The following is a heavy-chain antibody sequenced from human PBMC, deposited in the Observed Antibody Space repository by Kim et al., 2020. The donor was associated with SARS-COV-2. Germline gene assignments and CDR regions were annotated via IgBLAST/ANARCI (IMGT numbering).Heavy chain of an antibody. J-gene: IGHJ3*02. D-gene: IGHD3-22*01. CDR1: GGTFSSYA. CDR3: ARVPTEDSSGYYLGAFDI. CDR2: IIPIFGTA. Sequence: SVKVSCKASGGTFSSYAISWVRQAPGQGLEWMGGIIPIFGTANYAQKFQGRVTITADESTSTAYMELSSLRSEDTAVYYCARVPTEDSSGYYLGAFDIWGQGTMVTVSS. V-gene: IGHV1-69*13.